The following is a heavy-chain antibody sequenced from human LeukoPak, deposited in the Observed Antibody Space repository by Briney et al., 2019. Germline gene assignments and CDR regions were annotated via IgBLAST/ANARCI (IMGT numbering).Heavy chain of an antibody. CDR3: AKVAFYYGSGSYDY. CDR2: ISSSGGST. V-gene: IGHV3-23*01. CDR1: GFTFSSYA. J-gene: IGHJ4*02. Sequence: PGGSLRLSCAASGFTFSSYAMSWVRQAPGKGLEWVSAISSSGGSTYYADSVKGRFTISRDNSKNTLYLQMNSLRAEDTAVYYCAKVAFYYGSGSYDYWGQGTLVTVSS. D-gene: IGHD3-10*01.